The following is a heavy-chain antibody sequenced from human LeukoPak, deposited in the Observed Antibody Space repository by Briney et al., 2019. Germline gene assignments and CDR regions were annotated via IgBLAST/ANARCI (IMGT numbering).Heavy chain of an antibody. Sequence: WVRQMPGKGLEWIGYIYYSGSTYYNPSLKSRVTISVDTSKNQFSLKLSSVTAADTAVYYCARSMVRGVMWDYWGQGTLVTVSS. V-gene: IGHV4-31*02. J-gene: IGHJ4*02. CDR3: ARSMVRGVMWDY. CDR2: IYYSGST. D-gene: IGHD3-10*01.